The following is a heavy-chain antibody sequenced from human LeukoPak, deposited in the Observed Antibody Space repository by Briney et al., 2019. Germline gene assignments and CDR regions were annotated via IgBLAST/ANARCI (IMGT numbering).Heavy chain of an antibody. Sequence: GGSLRLSCAASGFTFSSNWMHWVRQAPGKGLEYVSAISTNGGSTYYANSVKGRFTISRDNSKNTLYLQMGSLRAEDMAMYYCARGDSLIVVVKGFDSWGQGTLVTVSS. CDR1: GFTFSSNW. D-gene: IGHD3-22*01. CDR3: ARGDSLIVVVKGFDS. CDR2: ISTNGGST. V-gene: IGHV3-64*01. J-gene: IGHJ4*02.